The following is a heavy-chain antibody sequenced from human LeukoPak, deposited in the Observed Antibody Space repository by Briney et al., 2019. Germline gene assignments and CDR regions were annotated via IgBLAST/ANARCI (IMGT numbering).Heavy chain of an antibody. Sequence: GGSLRLSCAASGFTFSSYGMHWVRQAPGKRLEWVAVIWYDGSNKYYADSVKGRFTISRDNSKNTLYLQMNSLRAEDTAVYYCAKGGESVSGYSFYYYYYYMGVWGKGTTVTVSS. D-gene: IGHD5-18*01. CDR3: AKGGESVSGYSFYYYYYYMGV. CDR2: IWYDGSNK. V-gene: IGHV3-33*06. J-gene: IGHJ6*03. CDR1: GFTFSSYG.